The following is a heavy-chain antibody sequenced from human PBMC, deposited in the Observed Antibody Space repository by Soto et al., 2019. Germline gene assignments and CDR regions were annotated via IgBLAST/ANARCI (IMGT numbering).Heavy chain of an antibody. D-gene: IGHD3-16*01. CDR3: AKDWGSFYYFAY. CDR2: ISWNSGSI. Sequence: EVQLVESGGGLVQPGRSLRLSCAASGFTFDDYAMHWVRQAPGKGLEWVSGISWNSGSIGYADSVKGRFTISRDNAKNSLYLQMNSLRAEDTALYYCAKDWGSFYYFAYWGQGTLVTVSS. CDR1: GFTFDDYA. V-gene: IGHV3-9*01. J-gene: IGHJ4*02.